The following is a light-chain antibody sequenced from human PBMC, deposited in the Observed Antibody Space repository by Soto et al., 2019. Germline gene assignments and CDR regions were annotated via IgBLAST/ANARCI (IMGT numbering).Light chain of an antibody. CDR2: AAS. Sequence: DIQMTQSPSSLSASVGDRVTITCRASQRISNYLHWYQHKPGKAPRLLIYAASSLQSGVPSRFSGSGYGTDFTLSISRLQAEDFATYYCHQSYSTLVYPFGQATNVEFK. J-gene: IGKJ2*01. CDR3: HQSYSTLVYP. CDR1: QRISNY. V-gene: IGKV1-39*01.